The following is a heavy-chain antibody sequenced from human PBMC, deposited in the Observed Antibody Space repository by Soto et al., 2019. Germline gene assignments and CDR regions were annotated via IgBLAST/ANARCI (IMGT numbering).Heavy chain of an antibody. CDR1: GGSISSGGYY. D-gene: IGHD1-26*01. J-gene: IGHJ4*02. V-gene: IGHV4-31*03. CDR3: ARVWELLRPYFNY. Sequence: PSETLSLTCTVSGGSISSGGYYWSWIRQHPGKGLEWIGYIYYSGSTYYNPSLKSRVTISVDTSKNQFSLKLSSVTAADTAVYYCARVWELLRPYFNYWGQGTLVTVSS. CDR2: IYYSGST.